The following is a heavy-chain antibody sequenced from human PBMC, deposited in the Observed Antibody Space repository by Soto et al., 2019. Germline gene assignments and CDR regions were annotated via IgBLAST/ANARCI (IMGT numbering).Heavy chain of an antibody. Sequence: PGQSLKISCKASGYSFTSYWIGGVRQMPGKCMEWIAIIYPHNSGTRDSPSFHGQVTIRADKSIANAYLQGRSLIDPIHVMYYCAGSIAPADNWLDHWGQGALVTIS. CDR3: AGSIAPADNWLDH. V-gene: IGHV5-51*01. CDR1: GYSFTSYW. CDR2: IYPHNSGT. D-gene: IGHD6-13*01. J-gene: IGHJ5*02.